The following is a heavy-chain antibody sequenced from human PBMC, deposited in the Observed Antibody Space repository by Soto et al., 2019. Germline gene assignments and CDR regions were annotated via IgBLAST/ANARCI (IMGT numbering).Heavy chain of an antibody. CDR3: ARVWGDSFAY. V-gene: IGHV4-59*01. Sequence: QVQLQESGPGLVKPSETLSLTCTVSGGSISSYYWSWIRQPPGKGLEWIGYIYYSGSTNYNPSLKMRVTIAVDTSKNRFSLKLCSVTAADAAVDYCARVWGDSFAYWGQGTLVTVSS. CDR1: GGSISSYY. D-gene: IGHD3-16*01. J-gene: IGHJ4*02. CDR2: IYYSGST.